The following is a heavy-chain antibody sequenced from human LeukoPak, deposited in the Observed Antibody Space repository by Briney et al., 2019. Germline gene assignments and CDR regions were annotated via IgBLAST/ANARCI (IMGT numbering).Heavy chain of an antibody. D-gene: IGHD3-10*01. CDR2: ISYDGSNK. V-gene: IGHV3-30*18. CDR3: ANRDRDY. J-gene: IGHJ4*02. CDR1: GFTFSSYG. Sequence: PGGSLRLSCAASGFTFSSYGMHWVRQAPGKGLEWVAVISYDGSNKYYADSVKGRFTISRANSKNTLYLQMNSLRAEDTAVYYCANRDRDYWGQGTLVTVSS.